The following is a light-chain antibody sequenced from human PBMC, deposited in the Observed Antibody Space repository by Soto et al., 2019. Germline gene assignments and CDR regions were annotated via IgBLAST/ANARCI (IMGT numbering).Light chain of an antibody. CDR3: QQSSGT. CDR2: AAS. V-gene: IGKV1-39*01. Sequence: DIQMTQSPSSLSASVGDRVTITCRASQSISSYLNWYQQKPGKAPKLLIYAASSLQSGVPSRFSGSGSGTDFTLTISSLQPEDFAIYYCQQSSGTFGGGTKVEIK. J-gene: IGKJ4*01. CDR1: QSISSY.